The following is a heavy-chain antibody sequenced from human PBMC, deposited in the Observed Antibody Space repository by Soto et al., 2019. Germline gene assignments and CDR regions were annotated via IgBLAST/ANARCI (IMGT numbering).Heavy chain of an antibody. Sequence: GGSLRLSCAASGFTFSSYCMHWVRQAPGKGLVWVSRINSDGSSIVYADFVKGRFTISRDNAKNTLYLQMNSLRAEDTAVYYCARVIIGATGYGMDVWGQGTTVTVSS. CDR2: INSDGSSI. CDR3: ARVIIGATGYGMDV. V-gene: IGHV3-74*01. CDR1: GFTFSSYC. J-gene: IGHJ6*02. D-gene: IGHD1-26*01.